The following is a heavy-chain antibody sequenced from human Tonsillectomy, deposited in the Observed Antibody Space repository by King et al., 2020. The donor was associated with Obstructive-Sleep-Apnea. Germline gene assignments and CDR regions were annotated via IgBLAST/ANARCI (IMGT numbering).Heavy chain of an antibody. CDR2: ISYDGSSK. CDR3: ARDWYYYNSGSFDY. J-gene: IGHJ4*02. V-gene: IGHV3-30*04. CDR1: GFTFSIYS. Sequence: VQLVESGGGVVQPGRSLRLSCAASGFTFSIYSMHWVRQAPGKGLEWVTVISYDGSSKYYADSVKGRFTVSRENSKNTLYLQMNSLRVEDTAVYFCARDWYYYNSGSFDYWGQGTLVTVSS. D-gene: IGHD3-10*01.